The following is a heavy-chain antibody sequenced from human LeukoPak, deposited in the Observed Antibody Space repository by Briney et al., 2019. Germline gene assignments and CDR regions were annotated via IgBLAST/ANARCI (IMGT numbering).Heavy chain of an antibody. CDR2: INHSGST. CDR1: GFTFSSYG. V-gene: IGHV4-34*01. Sequence: GSLRLSCEASGFTFSSYGMSWVRQPPGKGLEWIGEINHSGSTNYNPSLKSRVTISVDTSKNQFSLKLSSVTAADTAVYYCASPKSGRYDYWGQGTLVTVSS. D-gene: IGHD3-10*01. CDR3: ASPKSGRYDY. J-gene: IGHJ4*02.